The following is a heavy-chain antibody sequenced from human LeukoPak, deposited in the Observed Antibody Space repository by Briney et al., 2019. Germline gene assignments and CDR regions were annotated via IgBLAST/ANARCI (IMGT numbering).Heavy chain of an antibody. D-gene: IGHD6-13*01. J-gene: IGHJ4*02. CDR3: ASIRVRIAAAATDY. Sequence: GGSLRLSCAASGSTFSSYWMHWVRQAPGKGLVWVSRINSDGSSTSYADSVKGRFTISRDNAKNTLYLQMNSLRAEDTAVYYCASIRVRIAAAATDYWGQGTLVTVSS. V-gene: IGHV3-74*01. CDR2: INSDGSST. CDR1: GSTFSSYW.